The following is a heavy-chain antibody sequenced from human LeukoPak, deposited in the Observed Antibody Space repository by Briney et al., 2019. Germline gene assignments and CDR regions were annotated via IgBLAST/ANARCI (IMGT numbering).Heavy chain of an antibody. CDR3: ARVLRYSSSWYYDY. CDR2: IYHTGST. J-gene: IGHJ4*02. D-gene: IGHD6-13*01. V-gene: IGHV4-59*11. Sequence: SETLSLTCTVSGGSFSNHYWSWIRQPPGKGLEWIGYIYHTGSTNYNPSLKSRVTISVDTSKNQFSLKLSSVTAADTAVYYCARVLRYSSSWYYDYWGQGTLVTVSS. CDR1: GGSFSNHY.